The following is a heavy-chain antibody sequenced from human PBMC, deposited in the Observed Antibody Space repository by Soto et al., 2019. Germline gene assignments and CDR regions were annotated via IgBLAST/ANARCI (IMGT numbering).Heavy chain of an antibody. V-gene: IGHV1-3*01. J-gene: IGHJ4*02. CDR3: ARARYYYGSGPPGY. Sequence: ASVKVSCKASGYTFTSYAMHWVRQAPGQRLEWMGWINAGNGNTKYSQKFQGRVTITRDTSASTAYMELSSLRSEDTAVYYCARARYYYGSGPPGYWGQGTLVTVPQ. D-gene: IGHD3-10*01. CDR2: INAGNGNT. CDR1: GYTFTSYA.